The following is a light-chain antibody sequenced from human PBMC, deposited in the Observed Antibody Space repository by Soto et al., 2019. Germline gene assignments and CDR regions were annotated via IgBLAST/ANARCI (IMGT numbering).Light chain of an antibody. Sequence: QSALTQPPSASGPPGQSVTISCTGTGSDVGSYNYVSWYQQHPGKGPKLLIYEVRKRPSGVSDRFSGSKSGNTASLTVSGLQAEDEAYYYCSSYAGSNNLVFGGGTKLTVL. CDR1: GSDVGSYNY. CDR3: SSYAGSNNLV. CDR2: EVR. V-gene: IGLV2-8*01. J-gene: IGLJ3*02.